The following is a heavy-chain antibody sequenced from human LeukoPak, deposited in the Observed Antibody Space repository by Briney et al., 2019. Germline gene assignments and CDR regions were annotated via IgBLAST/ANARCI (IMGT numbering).Heavy chain of an antibody. CDR3: AKGSYGSGSIY. CDR2: INSDGINT. V-gene: IGHV3-74*01. J-gene: IGHJ4*02. CDR1: GFTFSNYW. Sequence: GGSLRLSCAASGFTFSNYWMHWVRQAPGKGLVWVSRINSDGINTSYADSVKGRFTISRDNSKNTLYLQMNSLRAEDTAVYYCAKGSYGSGSIYWGQGTLVTVSS. D-gene: IGHD3-10*01.